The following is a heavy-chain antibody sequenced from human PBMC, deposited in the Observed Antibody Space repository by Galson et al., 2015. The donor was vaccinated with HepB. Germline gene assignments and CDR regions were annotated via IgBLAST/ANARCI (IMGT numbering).Heavy chain of an antibody. CDR2: IYSGGST. CDR3: AREGDFWSSNGMDV. Sequence: SLRLSCAASGFTVSSNYMSWVRQAPGKGLEWVSVIYSGGSTYYADSVKGRFTISRDNSKNTLYLQMNSLRAEDTAVYYCAREGDFWSSNGMDVWGQGTTVTVSS. D-gene: IGHD3-3*01. V-gene: IGHV3-53*01. CDR1: GFTVSSNY. J-gene: IGHJ6*02.